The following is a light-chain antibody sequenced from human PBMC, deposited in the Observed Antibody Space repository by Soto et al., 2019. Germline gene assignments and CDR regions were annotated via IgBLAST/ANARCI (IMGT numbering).Light chain of an antibody. Sequence: AIRMTQSPSSLSESTGVRVTITCLASQGISSYLAWYQQKPGKAPKLLIYAASTLQSGVPSRFSGSGSGTDFTLTISCLQSEDFATYYCQQYYSYPRTFGQGTKVEIK. CDR2: AAS. CDR1: QGISSY. J-gene: IGKJ1*01. CDR3: QQYYSYPRT. V-gene: IGKV1-8*01.